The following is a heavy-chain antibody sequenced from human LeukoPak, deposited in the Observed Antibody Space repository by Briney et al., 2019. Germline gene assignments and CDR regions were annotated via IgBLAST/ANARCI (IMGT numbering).Heavy chain of an antibody. CDR1: GFTFSSYS. CDR3: ARDLGD. Sequence: PGGSVRLSCAASGFTFSSYSMNWVRQAPGKGLEWVANIKQDGSEKYYVDSVKGRFTIFRDNAKNSLYLQMNSLRAEDTAVYYCARDLGDWGQGTLVTVSS. J-gene: IGHJ4*02. CDR2: IKQDGSEK. V-gene: IGHV3-7*01. D-gene: IGHD3-10*01.